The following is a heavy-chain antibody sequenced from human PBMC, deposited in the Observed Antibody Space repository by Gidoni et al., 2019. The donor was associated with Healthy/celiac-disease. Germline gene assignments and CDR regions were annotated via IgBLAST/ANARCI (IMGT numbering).Heavy chain of an antibody. D-gene: IGHD3-10*01. CDR3: AREWPEYYYGSGSYAFDI. CDR1: GFIVSSNY. V-gene: IGHV3-53*02. J-gene: IGHJ3*02. Sequence: EVQLVETGGGLIQPGGSLRLSCAASGFIVSSNYISWVRQVPGKGLEWVSVIYSGGSTYYADSVKGRFTISRDNSKNTLYLQMNSLRAEDTAVYYCAREWPEYYYGSGSYAFDIWGQGTMVTVSS. CDR2: IYSGGST.